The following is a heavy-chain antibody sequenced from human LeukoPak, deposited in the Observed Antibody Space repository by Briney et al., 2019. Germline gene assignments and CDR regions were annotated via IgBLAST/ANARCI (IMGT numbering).Heavy chain of an antibody. V-gene: IGHV4-34*01. CDR1: GGSYSDYY. Sequence: SETLSLTCGVYGGSYSDYYWSWIRQPSGKGLEWIGEINHSGITNYNPSLKSRVTISVDTSKNQFSLKLSSVTAADTAVYYCARGRGGYSYGSAYYYYYMDVWGKGTTVTISS. CDR3: ARGRGGYSYGSAYYYYYMDV. D-gene: IGHD5-18*01. CDR2: INHSGIT. J-gene: IGHJ6*03.